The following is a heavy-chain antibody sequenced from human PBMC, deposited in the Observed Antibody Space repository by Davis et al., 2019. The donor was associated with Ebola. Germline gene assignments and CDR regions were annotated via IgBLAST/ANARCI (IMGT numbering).Heavy chain of an antibody. J-gene: IGHJ4*02. CDR3: TTTTVTVDY. D-gene: IGHD4-17*01. V-gene: IGHV3-73*01. CDR1: GFTFSGSA. Sequence: GGSLRLSCAASGFTFSGSAMHWVCQASGKGLEWVGRIRSKANSYATAYAASVKGRFTISRDDSKNTAYLQMNSLKTGDTAVYYCTTTTVTVDYWGQGTLVTVSS. CDR2: IRSKANSYAT.